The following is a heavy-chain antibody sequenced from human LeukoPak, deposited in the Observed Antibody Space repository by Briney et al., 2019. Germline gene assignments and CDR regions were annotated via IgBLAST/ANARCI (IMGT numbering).Heavy chain of an antibody. D-gene: IGHD1-26*01. Sequence: ASVKVSCKASGYTFTGYYMHWVRQAPGQGLEWMGWTNPNSGGTNYAQKFQGRVTMTRDTSISTAYMELSRLRSDDTAVYYCARFPVGSKWELPQYFQHWGQGTLVTVSS. CDR2: TNPNSGGT. V-gene: IGHV1-2*02. J-gene: IGHJ1*01. CDR3: ARFPVGSKWELPQYFQH. CDR1: GYTFTGYY.